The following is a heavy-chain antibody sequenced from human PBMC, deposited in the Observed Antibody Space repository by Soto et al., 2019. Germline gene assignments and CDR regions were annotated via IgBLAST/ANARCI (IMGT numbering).Heavy chain of an antibody. D-gene: IGHD2-2*01. CDR1: GGSISSGGYS. Sequence: PSETLSLTCAVSGGSISSGGYSWSWIRQPPGKGLEWIGYIYHSGSTYYNPSLKSRVTISVDRSKNQFSLKLSSVTAADTAVYYCDRGPKSSTRYPRFDPWGQGTLVTVSS. V-gene: IGHV4-30-2*01. CDR2: IYHSGST. CDR3: DRGPKSSTRYPRFDP. J-gene: IGHJ5*02.